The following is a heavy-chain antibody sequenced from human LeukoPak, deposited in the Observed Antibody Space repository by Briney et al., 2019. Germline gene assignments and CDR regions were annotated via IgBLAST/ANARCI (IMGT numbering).Heavy chain of an antibody. CDR1: GFSFDEYA. CDR2: ISWNGGSR. V-gene: IGHV3-9*03. D-gene: IGHD3-9*01. CDR3: VKDRYDILTDYNAFDI. J-gene: IGHJ3*02. Sequence: SLRLSCAASGFSFDEYAMHWVRQAPGKGLEWVSGISWNGGSRGYEDSVKGRFTISRDNAKNSLYLQMNSLRPEDMALYYCVKDRYDILTDYNAFDIWGQGTMVTVSS.